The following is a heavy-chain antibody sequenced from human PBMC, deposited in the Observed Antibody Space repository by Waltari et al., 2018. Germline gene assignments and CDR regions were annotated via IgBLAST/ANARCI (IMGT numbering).Heavy chain of an antibody. CDR3: ARGLTTLDL. J-gene: IGHJ5*02. CDR2: ISGSDNAI. Sequence: VQLVESGGGFVQPGGSLRLSCAPSGFTFRDDGMNWVRQAPGKGLEWISYISGSDNAIYDANWVRGRFTISRDNAKDSLYLQMNNLRGDDTAVYYCARGLTTLDLWGQGTLVTVSS. V-gene: IGHV3-48*04. CDR1: GFTFRDDG.